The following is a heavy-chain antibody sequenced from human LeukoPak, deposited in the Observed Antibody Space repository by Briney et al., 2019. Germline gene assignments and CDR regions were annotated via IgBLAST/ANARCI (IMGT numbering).Heavy chain of an antibody. CDR1: GFTFSSYG. D-gene: IGHD2-15*01. V-gene: IGHV3-30*03. CDR2: ISYDGSNK. Sequence: GRSLRLSCAASGFTFSSYGMHWVRQAPGKGLEWVAVISYDGSNKYYADSVKGRFTISRDNSKNTLYLQMNSLRAEDTAVYYCARYYCSGGSCYPDINWFDPWGQGTLVTVSS. J-gene: IGHJ5*02. CDR3: ARYYCSGGSCYPDINWFDP.